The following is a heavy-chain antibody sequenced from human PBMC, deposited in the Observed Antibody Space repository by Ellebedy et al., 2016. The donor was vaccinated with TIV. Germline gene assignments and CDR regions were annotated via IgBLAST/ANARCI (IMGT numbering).Heavy chain of an antibody. CDR2: ISGGGGST. D-gene: IGHD2-15*01. V-gene: IGHV3-23*01. J-gene: IGHJ4*02. CDR1: GFTFSSYA. Sequence: GESLKISCAASGFTFSSYAMTWVRQAPGKGLEWVSSISGGGGSTYYADSVKGRFTISRDNSKNTLFPQMNSLRAEDTAVYYCASRGVAVQEADYWGQGTLVTVSS. CDR3: ASRGVAVQEADY.